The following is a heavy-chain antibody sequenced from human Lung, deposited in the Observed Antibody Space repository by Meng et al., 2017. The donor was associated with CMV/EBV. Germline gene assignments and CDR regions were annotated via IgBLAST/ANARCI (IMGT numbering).Heavy chain of an antibody. J-gene: IGHJ5*02. CDR2: IIPILGIA. D-gene: IGHD2-2*02. V-gene: IGHV1-69*10. CDR3: ARGGTVVPAAIRGRGWFDP. Sequence: SVXVSCKASGGTFSSYAISWVRQAPGQGLEWMGGIIPILGIANYAQKFQGRVTINADKSTSTAYMELSRLRSEDTAVYYCARGGTVVPAAIRGRGWFDPWGEGTLVTVSS. CDR1: GGTFSSYA.